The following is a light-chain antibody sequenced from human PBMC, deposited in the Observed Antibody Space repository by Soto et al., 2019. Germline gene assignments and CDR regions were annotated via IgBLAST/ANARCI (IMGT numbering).Light chain of an antibody. CDR2: KAS. Sequence: DIQMTQSPSTLSAFVGDRVTITCRASQSISNWLAWYQQKPGKAPKLLIYKASSLESGVPSRFSGSGSGSDFTLTISSLQPDDFATYYCQQYNSQWTFGQGTKVDIK. CDR3: QQYNSQWT. V-gene: IGKV1-5*03. CDR1: QSISNW. J-gene: IGKJ1*01.